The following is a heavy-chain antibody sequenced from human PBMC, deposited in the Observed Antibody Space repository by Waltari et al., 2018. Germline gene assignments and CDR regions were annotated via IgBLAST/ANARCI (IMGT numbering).Heavy chain of an antibody. CDR1: GGTFSSYA. J-gene: IGHJ6*02. CDR3: ARSYAELRYGQGGMDV. V-gene: IGHV1-69*05. Sequence: QVQLVQSGAEVKKPGSSVKVSCKASGGTFSSYAISWVRQAPGQGLEWMGGIIPIFGTANYAQKFQGRVTMTTDESTSTAYMELSSLRSEDTAVYYCARSYAELRYGQGGMDVWGQGTTVTVSS. CDR2: IIPIFGTA. D-gene: IGHD3-9*01.